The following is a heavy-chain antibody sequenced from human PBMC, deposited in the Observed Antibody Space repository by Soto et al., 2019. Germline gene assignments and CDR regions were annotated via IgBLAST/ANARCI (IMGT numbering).Heavy chain of an antibody. CDR3: ATVRWELHDAFDI. CDR2: IYHSGMT. J-gene: IGHJ3*02. V-gene: IGHV4-31*03. D-gene: IGHD1-26*01. Sequence: QVQLQESGPGLVKSSQTLSLTCTVSGGSISTGGYYWSWIRQRPGRGLEWIGYIYHSGMTFSNPSLQSRVAISIDTSQNQFSLKLSSVTAADTAVYCCATVRWELHDAFDIWGHGTMVSVSS. CDR1: GGSISTGGYY.